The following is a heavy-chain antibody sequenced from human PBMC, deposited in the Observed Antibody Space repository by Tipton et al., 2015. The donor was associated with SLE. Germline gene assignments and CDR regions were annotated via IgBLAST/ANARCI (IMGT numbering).Heavy chain of an antibody. CDR2: IYNTGRT. Sequence: GLVKPSETLSLTCTVSGGSISSGDHLWSWIRQPPGKGPEWLGYIYNTGRTYYNPSLKSRVTISVDTSKNQFSLKLSSVTAADTAVYYCARESIPLYSSSSGWDFDYWGQGTLVTVSS. D-gene: IGHD6-6*01. V-gene: IGHV4-30-4*01. CDR3: ARESIPLYSSSSGWDFDY. CDR1: GGSISSGDHL. J-gene: IGHJ4*02.